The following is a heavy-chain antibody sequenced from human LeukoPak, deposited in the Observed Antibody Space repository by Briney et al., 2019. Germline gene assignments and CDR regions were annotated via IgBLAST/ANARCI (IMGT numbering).Heavy chain of an antibody. CDR2: IYYSGST. D-gene: IGHD3-22*01. CDR1: GGSISSSDFY. CDR3: ARSGYYDSSGYFDY. Sequence: SETLSLTCTVSGGSISSSDFYWGWIRQPPGKGLEWLGTIYYSGSTYYNPSFKSRVTISVDTSKNQFFLKLSSVTAADTAVYYCARSGYYDSSGYFDYWGQGTLVTVSS. J-gene: IGHJ4*02. V-gene: IGHV4-39*07.